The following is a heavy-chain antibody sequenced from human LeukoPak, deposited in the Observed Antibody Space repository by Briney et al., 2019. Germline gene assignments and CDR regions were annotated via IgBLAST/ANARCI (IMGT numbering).Heavy chain of an antibody. CDR1: GFTFSSYW. Sequence: GGSLRLSCAASGFTFSSYWMHWVRQAPGKGLVWVSRINSDGSSTSYADSVKGRFTVSRDNAKNTLYLQMNSLRAEDTAVYYCWSYYDSSGYYFWGQGTLVTVSS. V-gene: IGHV3-74*01. CDR2: INSDGSST. D-gene: IGHD3-22*01. J-gene: IGHJ4*02. CDR3: WSYYDSSGYYF.